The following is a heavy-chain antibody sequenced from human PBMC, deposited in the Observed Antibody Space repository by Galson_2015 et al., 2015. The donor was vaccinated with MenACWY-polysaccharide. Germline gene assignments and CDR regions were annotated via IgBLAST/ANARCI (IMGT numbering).Heavy chain of an antibody. Sequence: SVKVSCKSSVGTFSNYDINWVRQAPRQGLECMGGVIPIFGTINYAQKFEGRVTITVDESTSTAYMELSSLRSEDTAVYYCARDGISIPDSFDIWGKGTMVTVSS. J-gene: IGHJ3*02. CDR3: ARDGISIPDSFDI. D-gene: IGHD1-14*01. V-gene: IGHV1-69*13. CDR1: VGTFSNYD. CDR2: VIPIFGTI.